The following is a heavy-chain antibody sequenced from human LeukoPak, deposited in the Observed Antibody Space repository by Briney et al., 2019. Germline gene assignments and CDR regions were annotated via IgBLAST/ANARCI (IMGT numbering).Heavy chain of an antibody. CDR1: GFTFNHYG. CDR3: ARDAQRGFDYSNSLQY. Sequence: GRSLRLSCAATGFTFNHYGMHWVRQAPGMGLEWVAVIWSDGTNTYYTDSVKGRFTISRVDSEKTVYLQMKSLRPEDTGVYYCARDAQRGFDYSNSLQYWGQGTPVTVST. D-gene: IGHD4-11*01. J-gene: IGHJ4*02. CDR2: IWSDGTNT. V-gene: IGHV3-33*01.